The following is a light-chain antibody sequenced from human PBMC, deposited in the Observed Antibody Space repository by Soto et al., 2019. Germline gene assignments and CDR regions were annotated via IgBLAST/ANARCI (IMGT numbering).Light chain of an antibody. V-gene: IGLV2-14*01. CDR1: SSDVGAYTY. CDR3: IAYTGSRTRFV. CDR2: ENS. Sequence: QSALTQPASVSGSPGQWVTISCSGTSSDVGAYTYVSCYQQHPGKAPKLIIYENSHRPSGVSNRFSGSKSGNTASLTITGLQSEDEADYYCIAYTGSRTRFVFGTGTKLTVL. J-gene: IGLJ1*01.